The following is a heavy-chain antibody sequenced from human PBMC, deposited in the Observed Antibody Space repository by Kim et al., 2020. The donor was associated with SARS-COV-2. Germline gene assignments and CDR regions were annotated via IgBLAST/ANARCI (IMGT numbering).Heavy chain of an antibody. CDR3: ARDLRYSYAS. D-gene: IGHD5-18*01. CDR1: GFTFSSNW. V-gene: IGHV3-74*01. J-gene: IGHJ5*02. Sequence: GGSLRLSCAASGFTFSSNWMHWVRQAPGKGLVWVSRISSDGTTTSYADSVKGRFTISRDNAKNTLYLQMNSLRAEDTAVYYCARDLRYSYASWGQGTLVT. CDR2: ISSDGTTT.